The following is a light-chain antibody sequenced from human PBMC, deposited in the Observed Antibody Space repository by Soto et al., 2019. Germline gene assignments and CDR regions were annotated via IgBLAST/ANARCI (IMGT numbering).Light chain of an antibody. V-gene: IGKV3-20*01. Sequence: EIVLTQSPGTLSLSPGERATLSCRASQSVTSTYLAWYQQKPGQAPRLLIYAASNRATGIPDRFTGSGSGTDFTLTISRLEPEDFAVYYCQQYGSSPRTFGGGTKVEIK. J-gene: IGKJ4*01. CDR2: AAS. CDR3: QQYGSSPRT. CDR1: QSVTSTY.